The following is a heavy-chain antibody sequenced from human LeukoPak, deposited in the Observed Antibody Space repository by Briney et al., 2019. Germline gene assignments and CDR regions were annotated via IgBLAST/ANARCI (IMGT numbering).Heavy chain of an antibody. CDR1: GFTFSSYA. D-gene: IGHD1-26*01. Sequence: GGSLRLSCAASGFTFSSYAMSWVRQAPGKGLEWVSAISGSGGSTYYADSVKGRFTISRDNSKNTLYLQMNSLRAEDTAVNYCAKDGSGSYPNDAFDIWGQGTMVTVPS. J-gene: IGHJ3*02. CDR2: ISGSGGST. CDR3: AKDGSGSYPNDAFDI. V-gene: IGHV3-23*01.